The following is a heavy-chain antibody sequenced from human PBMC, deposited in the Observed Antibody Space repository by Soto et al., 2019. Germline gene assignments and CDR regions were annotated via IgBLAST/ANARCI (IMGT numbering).Heavy chain of an antibody. D-gene: IGHD3-16*02. V-gene: IGHV3-30*18. CDR3: AKALGELSPESYDH. Sequence: QVQLVESGGGVVQPGRSLRLSCAASGFTFSDYGMHWVRQAPGKGLEWVAIISYDGSNQYYADSVKGRFTISRDNSKNTLYLRMNSLRPEDTAVYYCAKALGELSPESYDHWGQGVLVTVSP. J-gene: IGHJ4*02. CDR1: GFTFSDYG. CDR2: ISYDGSNQ.